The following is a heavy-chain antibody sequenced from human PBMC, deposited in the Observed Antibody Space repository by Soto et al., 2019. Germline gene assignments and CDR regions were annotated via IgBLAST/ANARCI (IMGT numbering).Heavy chain of an antibody. V-gene: IGHV1-46*01. CDR1: VFTFSSYF. CDR3: AREYPSTYYFDS. J-gene: IGHJ4*02. Sequence: GXSGKVSCKASVFTFSSYFMHWLRQAPGQGLQWVGIIKPSGGITDYAQEFQDKVTMTRDTSTSTVYMELSSLTSADTAVYYCAREYPSTYYFDSWGQGTLVTVSS. CDR2: IKPSGGIT.